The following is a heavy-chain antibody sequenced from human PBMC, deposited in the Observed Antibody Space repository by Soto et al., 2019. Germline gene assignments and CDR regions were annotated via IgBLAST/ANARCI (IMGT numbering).Heavy chain of an antibody. D-gene: IGHD1-26*01. Sequence: PSETLSLTCTVSGGSISSYYWGWIRQPPGKGLEWIGYIYYSGSTNYNPSLKSRVTISVDTSKNQFSLKLSSVTAADTAVYYCARHRGSWSPLFEYWGQGTLVTVSS. CDR2: IYYSGST. J-gene: IGHJ4*02. CDR3: ARHRGSWSPLFEY. V-gene: IGHV4-59*08. CDR1: GGSISSYY.